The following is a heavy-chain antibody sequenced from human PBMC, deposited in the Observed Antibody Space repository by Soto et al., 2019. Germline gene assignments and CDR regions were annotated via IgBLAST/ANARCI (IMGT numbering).Heavy chain of an antibody. J-gene: IGHJ4*02. CDR3: AIPLPKQQLVRGAFDH. Sequence: QVQLVQSGAEVKKPGSSVKLSCKTSGGTFRNYAINWVRQAPGQGLEWMGGSIPVFGTANYAQTFQGRFTITADESTITAYMELSSLRSEDTAVYYCAIPLPKQQLVRGAFDHWGQGTLGTVAS. CDR1: GGTFRNYA. V-gene: IGHV1-69*01. CDR2: SIPVFGTA. D-gene: IGHD6-13*01.